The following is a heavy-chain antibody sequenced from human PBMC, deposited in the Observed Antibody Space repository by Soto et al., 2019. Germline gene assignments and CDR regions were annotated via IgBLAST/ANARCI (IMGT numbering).Heavy chain of an antibody. CDR1: GFTVATNY. V-gene: IGHV3-53*02. Sequence: EVQLVETGGGLIQPGGSLRLTCDASGFTVATNYMSWVRQAPGKGLEWVSLINSAGTPYYADCVNGRFTVSRDTSKNTLYLQMSSLRVDDTAVYFCAREKSTMIRGVRYGMDVWGQGTTVTVSS. J-gene: IGHJ6*02. CDR2: INSAGTP. D-gene: IGHD3-10*01. CDR3: AREKSTMIRGVRYGMDV.